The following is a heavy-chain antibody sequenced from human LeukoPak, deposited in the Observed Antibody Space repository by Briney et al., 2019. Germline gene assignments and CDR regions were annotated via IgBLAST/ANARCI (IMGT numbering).Heavy chain of an antibody. Sequence: SETLSLTCAVSGGSISSGGYSWSWIRQPPGKGLEWIGYIHHSGSTYYNPSLKSRVTISVDRSKNQFSLKLSSVTAADTAVYYCARAPHSPYYDFWSGYPEGGMDVWGQGTTVTVSS. D-gene: IGHD3-3*01. CDR3: ARAPHSPYYDFWSGYPEGGMDV. CDR1: GGSISSGGYS. V-gene: IGHV4-30-2*01. CDR2: IHHSGST. J-gene: IGHJ6*02.